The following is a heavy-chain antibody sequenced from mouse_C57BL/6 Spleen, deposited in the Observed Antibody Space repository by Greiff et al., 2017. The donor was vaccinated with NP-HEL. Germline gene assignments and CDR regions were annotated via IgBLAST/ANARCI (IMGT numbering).Heavy chain of an antibody. CDR2: ISYDGSN. D-gene: IGHD2-5*01. V-gene: IGHV3-6*01. Sequence: EVKLQESGPGLVKPSQSLSLTCSVTGYSITSGYYWNWIRQFPGNKLEWMGYISYDGSNNYNPSLKNRITITRDTSKNQFFLKLNSVTTEDTATYYCASYYSKGNYVDYWGQGTTLTVSS. CDR1: GYSITSGYY. J-gene: IGHJ2*01. CDR3: ASYYSKGNYVDY.